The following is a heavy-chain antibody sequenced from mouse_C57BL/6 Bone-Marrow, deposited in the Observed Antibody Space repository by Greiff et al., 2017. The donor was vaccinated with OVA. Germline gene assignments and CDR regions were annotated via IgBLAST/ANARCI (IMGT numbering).Heavy chain of an antibody. J-gene: IGHJ2*01. Sequence: QVQLQQPGAELVRPGSSVKLSCKASGYTFTSYWMDWVKQRPGQGLEWIGNIYPSDSETHYNQKFKGKATLTVDKSSSTADMQLSSLTSEDSAFDYWARDGGSITTDYCGQGTTLTVSP. CDR3: ARDGGSITTDY. D-gene: IGHD1-1*01. CDR2: IYPSDSET. CDR1: GYTFTSYW. V-gene: IGHV1-61*01.